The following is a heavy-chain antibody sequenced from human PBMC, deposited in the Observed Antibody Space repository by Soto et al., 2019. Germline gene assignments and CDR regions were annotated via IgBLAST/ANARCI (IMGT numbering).Heavy chain of an antibody. Sequence: QVQLQQWGAGLLKPSETLSLTCGVYGDSVSDYSWTWIRQPLGKGLEWIGEISHSGSANYNSSLKRRFTISLDTSKNLFSLTVTSVTAADTAVYYFARGRRIFLQPRTVDRGLNDYWGQGVLVTVSS. CDR3: ARGRRIFLQPRTVDRGLNDY. V-gene: IGHV4-34*01. CDR1: GDSVSDYS. J-gene: IGHJ4*02. D-gene: IGHD2-15*01. CDR2: ISHSGSA.